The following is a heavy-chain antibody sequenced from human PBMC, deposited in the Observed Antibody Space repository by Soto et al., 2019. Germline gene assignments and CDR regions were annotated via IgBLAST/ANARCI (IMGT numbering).Heavy chain of an antibody. J-gene: IGHJ6*02. V-gene: IGHV4-59*01. CDR3: ARDSSSSLDYYYGMDV. Sequence: SETLSLTCTVSGGSISSYYWSWIRQPPGKGLEWIGHIYYSGSTNYNPSLKSRVTISVDTSKNQFSLKLSSVTAADTAVYYCARDSSSSLDYYYGMDVWGQGTTVTVSS. CDR2: IYYSGST. CDR1: GGSISSYY. D-gene: IGHD6-6*01.